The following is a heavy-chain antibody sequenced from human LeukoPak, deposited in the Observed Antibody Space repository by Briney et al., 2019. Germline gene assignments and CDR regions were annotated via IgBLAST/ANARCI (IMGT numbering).Heavy chain of an antibody. CDR1: GFTFTSSA. V-gene: IGHV1-58*01. CDR3: AADPAYYYDSSGYYHFDY. J-gene: IGHJ4*02. CDR2: IVVGSGNT. D-gene: IGHD3-22*01. Sequence: ASVKVSCKASGFTFTSSAVQWVRQARGQRLEWIGWIVVGSGNTNYAQKFQERVTITRDMSTSTAYMELSSLRSEDTAVYYCAADPAYYYDSSGYYHFDYWGQGTLLTVSS.